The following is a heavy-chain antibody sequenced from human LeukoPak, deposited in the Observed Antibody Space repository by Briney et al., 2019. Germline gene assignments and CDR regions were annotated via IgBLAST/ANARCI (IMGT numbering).Heavy chain of an antibody. CDR1: GFTFSSYA. CDR2: ISYDGSNK. CDR3: TRGLRQYQLQPTTD. J-gene: IGHJ4*02. Sequence: GGSLRLSCAASGFTFSSYAMHWVRQAPGKGLEWVAVISYDGSNKYYADSVKGRFTISRDNSKNTLYLQMNSLRAEDTAVYYCTRGLRQYQLQPTTDWGQGTLVTVSS. V-gene: IGHV3-30-3*01. D-gene: IGHD2-2*01.